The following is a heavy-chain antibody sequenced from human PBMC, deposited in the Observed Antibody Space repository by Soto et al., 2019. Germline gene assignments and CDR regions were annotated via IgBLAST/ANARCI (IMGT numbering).Heavy chain of an antibody. CDR2: ISNSGGGT. V-gene: IGHV3-64*01. D-gene: IGHD3-10*01. CDR3: ARRDGSGSFPHYGMDV. CDR1: GFTFSNYA. Sequence: GGSLRLSCAASGFTFSNYAMHWVRQAPGKGLEYVSGISNSGGGTYHANSVKGRFTISRDNSKNTLYLQMGSLRDEDMVVYYCARRDGSGSFPHYGMDVWGQGTTVTVSS. J-gene: IGHJ6*02.